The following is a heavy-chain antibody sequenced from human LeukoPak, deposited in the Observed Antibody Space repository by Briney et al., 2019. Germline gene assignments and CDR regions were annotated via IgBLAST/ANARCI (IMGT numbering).Heavy chain of an antibody. V-gene: IGHV4-39*01. CDR3: ARQHTRGVVVALVDY. CDR2: LYYSGTT. D-gene: IGHD2-15*01. Sequence: PSETLSLTCTVSGGSITSSGYYWGWIRQHPGKGLEWIGALYYSGTTYYNPSLKSRVTLSVDTSKYQFSLKLSSVTAADTAVYYCARQHTRGVVVALVDYWGQGTLVTVSS. J-gene: IGHJ4*02. CDR1: GGSITSSGYY.